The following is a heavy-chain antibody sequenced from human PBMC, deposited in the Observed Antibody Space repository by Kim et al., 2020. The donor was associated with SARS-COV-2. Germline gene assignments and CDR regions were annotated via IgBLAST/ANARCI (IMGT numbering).Heavy chain of an antibody. J-gene: IGHJ6*02. Sequence: GSTYYEDSGKGRFTISRDNSKNTLYLQMNSLRAEDTAVYYCATGDGMDVWGQGTTVTVSS. D-gene: IGHD7-27*01. V-gene: IGHV3-23*01. CDR2: GST. CDR3: ATGDGMDV.